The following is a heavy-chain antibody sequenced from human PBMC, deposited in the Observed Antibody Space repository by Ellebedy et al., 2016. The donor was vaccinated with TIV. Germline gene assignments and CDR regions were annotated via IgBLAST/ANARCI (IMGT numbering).Heavy chain of an antibody. Sequence: GESLKISCAASGFTVSSNFMTWVRQAPGNGLEWVSVIHGGGTIRYADSVKGRFTISRDHSKNTVDLQMNSLRAEDTAVYYCARPTVPATICGACGMDVWGQGTTVIVSS. CDR1: GFTVSSNF. D-gene: IGHD2-2*01. J-gene: IGHJ6*02. V-gene: IGHV3-53*01. CDR3: ARPTVPATICGACGMDV. CDR2: IHGGGTI.